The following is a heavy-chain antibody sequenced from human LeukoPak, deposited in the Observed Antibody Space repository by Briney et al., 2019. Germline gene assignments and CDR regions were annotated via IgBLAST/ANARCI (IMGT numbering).Heavy chain of an antibody. Sequence: SVKVSCKASGGTFSSYAISWVRQAPGQGLEWMGRIIPILGIANYAQKFQGRVTMTRDTSISTAYMELRRLRSDDTAVYSCAREFCSGGSCYRYYMDVWGTGTTVTVSS. J-gene: IGHJ6*03. CDR2: IIPILGIA. CDR1: GGTFSSYA. D-gene: IGHD2-15*01. V-gene: IGHV1-69*04. CDR3: AREFCSGGSCYRYYMDV.